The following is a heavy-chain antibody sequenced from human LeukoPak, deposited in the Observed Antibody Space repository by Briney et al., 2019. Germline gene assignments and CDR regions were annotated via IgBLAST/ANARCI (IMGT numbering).Heavy chain of an antibody. CDR1: GFTFSSYE. CDR3: APHCSGGSCYSSSYY. J-gene: IGHJ4*02. V-gene: IGHV3-48*03. CDR2: ISSSGSTI. D-gene: IGHD2-15*01. Sequence: GGSLRLSCAASGFTFSSYEMNWVRQAPGKGLEWVSYISSSGSTIYYADSVKGRFTISRDNAKNSLYLQMNSLRAEDTAVYYCAPHCSGGSCYSSSYYWGQGTLVTVSS.